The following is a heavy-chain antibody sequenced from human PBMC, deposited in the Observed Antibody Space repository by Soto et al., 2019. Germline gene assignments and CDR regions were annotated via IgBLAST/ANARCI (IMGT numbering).Heavy chain of an antibody. V-gene: IGHV3-23*01. CDR2: ISSTGSTT. J-gene: IGHJ4*02. D-gene: IGHD3-10*01. Sequence: EVQLLESGGGLVQPGGSLRLSCAASGFIFSSYAMTWVRQGPGRGPEWVSVISSTGSTTYYADSVKGRFTISRDNSKNTLFLQMNSLRGDATAVYYCAQSPHYYGAGSAPGRRFDYWGQGTLVTVSS. CDR1: GFIFSSYA. CDR3: AQSPHYYGAGSAPGRRFDY.